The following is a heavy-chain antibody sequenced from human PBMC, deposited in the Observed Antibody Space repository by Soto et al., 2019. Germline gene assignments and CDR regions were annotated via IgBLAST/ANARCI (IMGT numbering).Heavy chain of an antibody. CDR2: IYWDDDK. CDR1: GFSLTSRPVG. V-gene: IGHV2-5*02. J-gene: IGHJ4*02. D-gene: IGHD3-10*01. CDR3: AHRRNYYGSWNEGVFDY. Sequence: QITLKESGPTLVKPTQTLTLTCTFSGFSLTSRPVGVGWVRQPPGKALEWLAFIYWDDDKRYSPSLRSTLTVTKDASQNQVVLTLTNMDPVDTATYYCAHRRNYYGSWNEGVFDYWGQGILVTVSS.